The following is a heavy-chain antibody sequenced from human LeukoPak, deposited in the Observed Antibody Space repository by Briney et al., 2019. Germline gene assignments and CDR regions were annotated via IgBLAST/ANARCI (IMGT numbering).Heavy chain of an antibody. J-gene: IGHJ4*02. CDR2: FDPEDGET. D-gene: IGHD2-15*01. Sequence: ASVTVSCKVSGYTLTELSMHWVRQAPGKGLEWMGGFDPEDGETIYAQKFQGRVTMTEDTSTDTAYMELSSLRSEDTAVYYCATAKVFCSGGSCRNYYFDYWGQGTLVTVSS. CDR1: GYTLTELS. CDR3: ATAKVFCSGGSCRNYYFDY. V-gene: IGHV1-24*01.